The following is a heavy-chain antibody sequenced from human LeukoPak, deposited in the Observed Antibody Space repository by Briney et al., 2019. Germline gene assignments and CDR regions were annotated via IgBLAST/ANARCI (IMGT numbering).Heavy chain of an antibody. Sequence: GGSLRLSCEDSGFTFSSNWMGWVRQAPGKGLEWVANIKPDGGEEFYVDSVRGRFTISRDNAKNSLYLQMNSLRAEDTAVYYCARGGSGWYYGDWGQGTLVTVSS. CDR2: IKPDGGEE. D-gene: IGHD6-19*01. V-gene: IGHV3-7*01. CDR3: ARGGSGWYYGD. J-gene: IGHJ4*02. CDR1: GFTFSSNW.